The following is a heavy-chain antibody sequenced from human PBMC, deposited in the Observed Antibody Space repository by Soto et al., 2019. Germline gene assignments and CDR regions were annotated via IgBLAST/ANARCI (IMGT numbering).Heavy chain of an antibody. CDR1: GGSFSGYY. Sequence: SETLSLTCAVYGGSFSGYYLGWIRQPPRKGLEWIGYIYYSGSTNYNPSLKSRVTISVDTSKNQFSLKLSSVTAADTAVYYCARLYYDFWSGAYYGMDVWGQGTTVTVSS. J-gene: IGHJ6*02. CDR3: ARLYYDFWSGAYYGMDV. D-gene: IGHD3-3*01. V-gene: IGHV4-59*01. CDR2: IYYSGST.